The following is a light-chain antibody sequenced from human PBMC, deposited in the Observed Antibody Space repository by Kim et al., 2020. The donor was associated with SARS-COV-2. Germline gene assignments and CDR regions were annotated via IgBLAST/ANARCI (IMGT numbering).Light chain of an antibody. Sequence: LSQGVRASLSCRASQSVSSAYLAWYQQKPGQAPRLLIYGASNRAAGIPDRFSGSGSGTDFTLTISRLEPEEFAVFYCQQYGDAPYTFGQGTKLEI. V-gene: IGKV3-20*01. CDR2: GAS. J-gene: IGKJ2*01. CDR3: QQYGDAPYT. CDR1: QSVSSAY.